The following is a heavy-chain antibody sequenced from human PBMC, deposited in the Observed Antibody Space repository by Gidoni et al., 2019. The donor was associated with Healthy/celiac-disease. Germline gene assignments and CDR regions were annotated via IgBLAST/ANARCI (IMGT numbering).Heavy chain of an antibody. V-gene: IGHV1-46*01. CDR1: GYTFTSYY. Sequence: QVQLVQSGAEVKKPGASVKVSCKASGYTFTSYYLHWVRPAPGQGLEWMGIINPSGGSTSYAQKFQGRVTMTRDTSTSTVYMELSSLRSEDTAVYYCARGATSIAARPPYFPGGAWGQGTLVTVSS. CDR3: ARGATSIAARPPYFPGGA. J-gene: IGHJ5*02. CDR2: INPSGGST. D-gene: IGHD6-6*01.